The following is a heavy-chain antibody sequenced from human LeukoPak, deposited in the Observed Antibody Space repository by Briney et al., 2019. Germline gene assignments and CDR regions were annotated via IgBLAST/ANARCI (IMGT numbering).Heavy chain of an antibody. V-gene: IGHV3-53*01. CDR2: IYSGGST. Sequence: GGSLRLSCAASGFTVSSNYMSWVRQAPGKRLQWVSVIYSGGSTYYADSVKGRFTISRDNSKNTLYLQMNSLRAEDTAVYYCARGLAVAGYYYGMDVWGQGTTVTVSS. CDR3: ARGLAVAGYYYGMDV. D-gene: IGHD6-19*01. J-gene: IGHJ6*02. CDR1: GFTVSSNY.